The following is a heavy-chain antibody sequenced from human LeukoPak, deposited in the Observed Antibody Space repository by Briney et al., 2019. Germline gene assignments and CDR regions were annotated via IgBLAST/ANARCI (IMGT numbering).Heavy chain of an antibody. D-gene: IGHD6-6*01. CDR3: ARDTAARPEFDY. V-gene: IGHV3-23*01. Sequence: GGSLRLSCAASGFTFSSYAMSWVRQAPGKGLEWVSAISGSGGSTYYADSVKGRFTISRDNAKNSLYLQMNSLRAEDTAVYYCARDTAARPEFDYWGQGTLVTVSS. CDR2: ISGSGGST. J-gene: IGHJ4*02. CDR1: GFTFSSYA.